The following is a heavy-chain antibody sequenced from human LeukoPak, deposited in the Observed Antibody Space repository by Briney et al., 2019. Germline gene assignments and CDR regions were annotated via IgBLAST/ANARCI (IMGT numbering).Heavy chain of an antibody. Sequence: GGSLRLSCAASGFTLSSFAMHWVRQAPGKGLEWVAVISYDGNTKYYADSVKGRFTISRDNSKNTLYLQMNSLRAEDTAIYYCRSGTDAFDYWGQGTLVSVSS. J-gene: IGHJ4*02. CDR3: RSGTDAFDY. CDR1: GFTLSSFA. CDR2: ISYDGNTK. V-gene: IGHV3-30*04. D-gene: IGHD3-10*01.